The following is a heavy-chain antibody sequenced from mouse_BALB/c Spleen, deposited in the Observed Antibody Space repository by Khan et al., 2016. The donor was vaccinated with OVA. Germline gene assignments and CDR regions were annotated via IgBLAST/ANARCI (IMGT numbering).Heavy chain of an antibody. CDR1: GYSFTGYY. V-gene: IGHV1S34*01. Sequence: LVKTGASVKISCKASGYSFTGYYMHWVKQSHGKSLEWIGYISRYNGATNYNQKFKGKATFTVDTSSSTAYMQFNSLTSEDSAVFYGEKGDYYGGSSFAYWGQGTMVTVSA. D-gene: IGHD1-1*01. CDR2: ISRYNGAT. CDR3: EKGDYYGGSSFAY. J-gene: IGHJ3*01.